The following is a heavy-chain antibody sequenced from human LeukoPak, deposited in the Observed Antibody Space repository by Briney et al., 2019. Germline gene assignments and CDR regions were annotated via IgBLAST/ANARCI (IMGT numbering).Heavy chain of an antibody. CDR2: MNPNSGNT. CDR1: GYTFTSYD. Sequence: ASVKVSCKASGYTFTSYDINWVRQATGQGLEWMGWMNPNSGNTGYAQKFQGRVTMIRNTSISTAYMELSSLRSEDTAVYYCARRKSRGFLESIYYYYGMDVWGQGTTVTVSS. D-gene: IGHD3-3*01. V-gene: IGHV1-8*01. CDR3: ARRKSRGFLESIYYYYGMDV. J-gene: IGHJ6*02.